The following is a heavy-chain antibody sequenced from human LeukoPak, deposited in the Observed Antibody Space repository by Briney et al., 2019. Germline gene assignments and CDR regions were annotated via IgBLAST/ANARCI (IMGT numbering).Heavy chain of an antibody. Sequence: SVKVSCKAPGGTFSSYAISWVRQAPGQGLEWMGRIIPIFGTANYAQKFQGRVTIATDESTSTAYMELSSLRSEDTAVYYCARVGDDYGGFDIWGQGTMVTVSS. V-gene: IGHV1-69*05. J-gene: IGHJ3*02. CDR3: ARVGDDYGGFDI. D-gene: IGHD4-23*01. CDR1: GGTFSSYA. CDR2: IIPIFGTA.